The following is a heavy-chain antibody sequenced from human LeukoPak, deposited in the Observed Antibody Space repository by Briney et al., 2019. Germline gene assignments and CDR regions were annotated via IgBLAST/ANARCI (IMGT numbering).Heavy chain of an antibody. CDR2: ISRSSTYI. Sequence: GGSLTLSCAASGFTFSSYTMNWVCQAPGKGLEWVSSISRSSTYIHYADSVKGRFTISRDNAQNSLYLQMNSLRAEDTAVYYCAKDYQSESGELLLGYYFDYWGQGTLVTVSS. CDR3: AKDYQSESGELLLGYYFDY. J-gene: IGHJ4*02. CDR1: GFTFSSYT. D-gene: IGHD3-10*01. V-gene: IGHV3-21*04.